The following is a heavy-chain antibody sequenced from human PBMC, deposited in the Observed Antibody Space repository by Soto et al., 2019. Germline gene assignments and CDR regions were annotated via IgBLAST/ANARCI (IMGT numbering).Heavy chain of an antibody. CDR2: IYYSGNT. CDR1: GDSISSSSYS. V-gene: IGHV4-39*01. D-gene: IGHD5-18*01. CDR3: TRVALGCSYV. J-gene: IGHJ1*01. Sequence: QLQLQESGPGLVKPSETLSLTCTVSGDSISSSSYSWGWIRQPPGKGLEWIGSIYYSGNTYYTPSLKNRVTISVDTSKSLFSLNLGSVTSADTAVYLCTRVALGCSYVWGQGTLVIVSS.